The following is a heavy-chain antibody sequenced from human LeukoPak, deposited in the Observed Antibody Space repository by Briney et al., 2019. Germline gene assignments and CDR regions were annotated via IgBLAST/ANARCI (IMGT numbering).Heavy chain of an antibody. V-gene: IGHV3-48*03. CDR3: ARDVVGGIYYDSSGYSDAFDI. CDR1: GFTFSSYE. J-gene: IGHJ3*02. Sequence: GGSLRLSCAASGFTFSSYEMNWVRQAPGKGLEWVSYISSSGSTIYYADSVKGRFTISRDNAKNSLYLQMNSLRAEDTAVYYCARDVVGGIYYDSSGYSDAFDIWGQGTMVTVSS. D-gene: IGHD3-22*01. CDR2: ISSSGSTI.